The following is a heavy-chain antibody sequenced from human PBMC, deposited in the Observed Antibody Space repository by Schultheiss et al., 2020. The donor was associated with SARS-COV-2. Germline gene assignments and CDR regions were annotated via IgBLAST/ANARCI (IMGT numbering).Heavy chain of an antibody. J-gene: IGHJ5*02. CDR1: GFTFSSYA. CDR2: IYSGGST. Sequence: AGSLRLSCAASGFTFSSYAMHWVRQAPGKGLEWVSVIYSGGSTYYADSVKGRFTISRDNSKNTLYLQMNSLRAEDTAVYYCARGLGLVVVAAKELDPWGQGTLVTVSS. CDR3: ARGLGLVVVAAKELDP. D-gene: IGHD2-15*01. V-gene: IGHV3-66*02.